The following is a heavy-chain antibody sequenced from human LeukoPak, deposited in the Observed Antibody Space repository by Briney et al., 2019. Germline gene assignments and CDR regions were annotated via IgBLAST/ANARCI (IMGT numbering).Heavy chain of an antibody. V-gene: IGHV3-53*01. Sequence: PWGSLSLSCAASGFTVSSSDMSWVRQAPGKGLEWVSVIYSGGSTYYADSVKGRFTISRDHSKNTLSLQMNSLRAEDTAVYYCARHYKYCSSISRNYFDYWGDGKLVTVSS. CDR2: IYSGGST. J-gene: IGHJ4*03. CDR1: GFTVSSSD. CDR3: ARHYKYCSSISRNYFDY. D-gene: IGHD2-2*01.